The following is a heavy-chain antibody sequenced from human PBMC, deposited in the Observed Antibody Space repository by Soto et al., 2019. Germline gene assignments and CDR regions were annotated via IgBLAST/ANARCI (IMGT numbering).Heavy chain of an antibody. CDR3: TTRWRGRFDY. V-gene: IGHV3-15*07. CDR2: LKGKNEGGTT. CDR1: GFTSTNAW. Sequence: EVQLVESGGGLVKPGGSLRLSCAASGFTSTNAWMNWVRQAPGQGLEWVGRLKGKNEGGTTDYAAPVNGRFIISRDDAKNTLYLQMNSLKTADTAVYYCTTRWRGRFDYCGQGALVTVSS. J-gene: IGHJ4*02. D-gene: IGHD2-15*01.